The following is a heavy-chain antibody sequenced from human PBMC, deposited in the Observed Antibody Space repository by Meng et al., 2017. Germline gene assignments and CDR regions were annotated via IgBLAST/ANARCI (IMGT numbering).Heavy chain of an antibody. CDR2: IYPGDSDT. CDR3: AGGPGTAQWGTFDY. J-gene: IGHJ4*02. D-gene: IGHD5-18*01. CDR1: GYSFTSYW. V-gene: IGHV5-51*01. Sequence: GESLKISCKGSGYSFTSYWIGWVRQMPGKGLEWMGIIYPGDSDTRYSPSFQGQVTISADKSISTAYMELSRLRSDDTAVYYCAGGPGTAQWGTFDYWGQGTLVTVSS.